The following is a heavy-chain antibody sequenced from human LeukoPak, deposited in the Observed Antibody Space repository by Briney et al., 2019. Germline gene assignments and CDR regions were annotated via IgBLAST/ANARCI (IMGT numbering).Heavy chain of an antibody. J-gene: IGHJ4*02. CDR1: GFTVSSNY. Sequence: PGGSLRLSCAASGFTVSSNYMSWVRQAPGKGLEWVSVFHSVGSTYYADSVKGRFTISRDNSKNTLYLQMNSLRAEDTAVYYCARGLDYGDYFDCWGQGTLVTVSS. CDR2: FHSVGST. CDR3: ARGLDYGDYFDC. V-gene: IGHV3-53*01. D-gene: IGHD4-17*01.